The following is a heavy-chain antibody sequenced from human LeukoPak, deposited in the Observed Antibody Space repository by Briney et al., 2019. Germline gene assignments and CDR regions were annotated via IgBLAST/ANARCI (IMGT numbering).Heavy chain of an antibody. V-gene: IGHV1-69*06. CDR1: GGTFSSYA. CDR2: IIPIFGTA. CDR3: ARDGGYSSSWYGY. D-gene: IGHD6-13*01. Sequence: SVKVSCKASGGTFSSYAISWVRQAPGQGLEWMGGIIPIFGTANYAQKFQGRVTITADKSTSTAYMELSSLRSEDTALYYCARDGGYSSSWYGYWGQGTLVTVSS. J-gene: IGHJ4*02.